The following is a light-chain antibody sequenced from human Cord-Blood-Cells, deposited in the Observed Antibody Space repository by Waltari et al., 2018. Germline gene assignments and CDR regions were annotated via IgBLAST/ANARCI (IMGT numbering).Light chain of an antibody. Sequence: SYELTQPPSVSVSPGQTASITCSGDKLGDKYACWYQQKPGQSPVLVIYQDSKRPSGIPERFSGSNSGNTATLTISGAQVEDEADYYCYSAADNNMGVFGGGTKLTVL. CDR2: QDS. CDR3: YSAADNNMGV. J-gene: IGLJ3*02. CDR1: KLGDKY. V-gene: IGLV3-1*01.